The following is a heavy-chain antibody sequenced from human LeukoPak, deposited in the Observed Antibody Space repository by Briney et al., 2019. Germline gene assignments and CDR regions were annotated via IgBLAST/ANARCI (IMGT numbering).Heavy chain of an antibody. J-gene: IGHJ4*01. Sequence: PGRSLRLSCAASGFIFSSYGMHWFRQAPGKGLEWVAVISYDGSNKYYSDSVKGRFTISRDNSKNTLYLQMNSLRHGDTAVYYCAKDRYDSSGYSPNWGQRTQLTVSS. CDR2: ISYDGSNK. CDR1: GFIFSSYG. CDR3: AKDRYDSSGYSPN. D-gene: IGHD3-22*01. V-gene: IGHV3-30*18.